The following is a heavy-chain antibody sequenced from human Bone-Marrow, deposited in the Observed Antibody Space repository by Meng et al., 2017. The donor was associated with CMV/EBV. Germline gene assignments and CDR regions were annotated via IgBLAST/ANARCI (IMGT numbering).Heavy chain of an antibody. V-gene: IGHV3-15*01. CDR2: IKSKTDGGTS. Sequence: GESLKISCAASGFTFSKVWMSWVRQAPGKGLEWVGRIKSKTDGGTSDYAAPVKGRFAISRDDSKNTLYLQMNSLKTEDTAMYYCTKEEYQLPGGTFDSWGQGTLVTVSS. D-gene: IGHD2-2*01. J-gene: IGHJ4*02. CDR3: TKEEYQLPGGTFDS. CDR1: GFTFSKVW.